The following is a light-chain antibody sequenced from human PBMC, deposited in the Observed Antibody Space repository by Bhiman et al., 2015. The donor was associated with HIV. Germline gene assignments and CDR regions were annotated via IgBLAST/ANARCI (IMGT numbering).Light chain of an antibody. V-gene: IGLV3-1*01. CDR3: QAWGDGAMV. Sequence: SYEVTQPPSVSVSPGQTASITCSGDKLGDKYACWYQHKPGQSPVLVIYQDDKRPSGIPERFSGSNSGNTATLTISGTQAMDEAAYYCQAWGDGAMVFGGGTKLTV. CDR1: KLGDKY. J-gene: IGLJ2*01. CDR2: QDD.